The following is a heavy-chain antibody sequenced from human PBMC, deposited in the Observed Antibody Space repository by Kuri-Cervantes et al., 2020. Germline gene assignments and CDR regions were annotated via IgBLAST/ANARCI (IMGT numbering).Heavy chain of an antibody. CDR3: ARDLYPYSSGWYPGFDY. CDR2: ISYDGNNK. J-gene: IGHJ4*02. D-gene: IGHD6-19*01. V-gene: IGHV3-30*03. CDR1: GFTFSSYG. Sequence: GESLKISCAASGFTFSSYGIHWVRQAPGKGLEWVAVISYDGNNKYYVDSVKGRFTISRDNSKNTLYLQMNSLRAEDTAVYYCARDLYPYSSGWYPGFDYWGQGTLVTVSS.